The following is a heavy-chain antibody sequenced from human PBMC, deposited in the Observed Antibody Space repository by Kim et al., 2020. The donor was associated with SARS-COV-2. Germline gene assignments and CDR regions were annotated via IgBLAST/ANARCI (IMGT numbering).Heavy chain of an antibody. V-gene: IGHV4-39*01. Sequence: SETLSLTCTVSGGSISSSSYYWGWIRQPPGKGLEWIGSIYYSGSTYYNPSLKSRFTISVDTSKNQFSLKLSSVTAADTAVYYCATPSGSYSLYYYYYMDVWGKGTTVTVSS. D-gene: IGHD1-26*01. J-gene: IGHJ6*03. CDR1: GGSISSSSYY. CDR3: ATPSGSYSLYYYYYMDV. CDR2: IYYSGST.